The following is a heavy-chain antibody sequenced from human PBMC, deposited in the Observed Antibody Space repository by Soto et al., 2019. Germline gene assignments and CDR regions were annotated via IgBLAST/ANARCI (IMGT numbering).Heavy chain of an antibody. Sequence: EVQLVESGGGLVKPGGSLRLSCAASGFTFSNAWMNWVRQAPGKGLEWVGRIKSKTDGGTTDYAAPVKGRFTISRDDPKNTLYPQMNSLKTEDTAVYYCTAELVPYYYGMDVWGQGTTVTVSS. CDR1: GFTFSNAW. J-gene: IGHJ6*02. CDR2: IKSKTDGGTT. CDR3: TAELVPYYYGMDV. D-gene: IGHD6-13*01. V-gene: IGHV3-15*07.